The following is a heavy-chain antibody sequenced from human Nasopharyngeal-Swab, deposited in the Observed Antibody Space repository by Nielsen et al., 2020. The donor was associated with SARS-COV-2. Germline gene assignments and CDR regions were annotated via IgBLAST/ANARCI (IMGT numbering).Heavy chain of an antibody. Sequence: GGSLRLSCATSGFTFSSYTMNWVRQAPGKGLEWVSSISSSSSYIYYADSVKGRFTISRDNAKNSLYLQMNSLRAEDTAVYYCARGSYYYDSSGYYDYWGQGTLVTVSS. V-gene: IGHV3-21*01. J-gene: IGHJ4*02. CDR2: ISSSSSYI. CDR1: GFTFSSYT. CDR3: ARGSYYYDSSGYYDY. D-gene: IGHD3-22*01.